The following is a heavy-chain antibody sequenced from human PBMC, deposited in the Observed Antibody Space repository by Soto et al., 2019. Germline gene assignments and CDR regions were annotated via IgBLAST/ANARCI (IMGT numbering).Heavy chain of an antibody. D-gene: IGHD6-19*01. CDR3: ARALGWSTAFAI. Sequence: SSSRRWVRQEKGQRLEWMGWINAGNGNTKYSQKFQGRVTITRDTSASTAYMEPSSLRSEDTAVYYCARALGWSTAFAIWVKGTMV. J-gene: IGHJ3*02. CDR1: SSS. CDR2: INAGNGNT. V-gene: IGHV1-3*01.